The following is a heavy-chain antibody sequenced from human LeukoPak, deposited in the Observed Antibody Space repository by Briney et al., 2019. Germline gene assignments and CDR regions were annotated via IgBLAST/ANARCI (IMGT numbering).Heavy chain of an antibody. D-gene: IGHD3-16*02. CDR3: ASVWGSYRYRVDY. CDR2: IYHSGST. Sequence: SETLSLTCAVSGGSISSSNWWSWVRQPPGKGLEWIGEIYHSGSTNYNPSLKSRVTISVDTSKNQFSLKLSSVTAADTAVYYCASVWGSYRYRVDYWGQGTLVTVSS. J-gene: IGHJ4*02. CDR1: GGSISSSNW. V-gene: IGHV4-4*02.